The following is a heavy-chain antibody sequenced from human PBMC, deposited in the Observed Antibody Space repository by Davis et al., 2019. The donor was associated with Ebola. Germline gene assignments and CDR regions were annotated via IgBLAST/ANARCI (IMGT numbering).Heavy chain of an antibody. J-gene: IGHJ6*02. CDR2: ISYDGSNK. V-gene: IGHV3-30-3*01. CDR3: AREGEEQWLVDLLYCYYYGMDV. D-gene: IGHD6-19*01. Sequence: GGSLRLSCAASGFTFSSYAMHWVRQAPGKGLEWVAVISYDGSNKYYADSVKGRFTISRDNSKNTLYLQMNSLRAEDTAVYYCAREGEEQWLVDLLYCYYYGMDVWGQGTTVTVSS. CDR1: GFTFSSYA.